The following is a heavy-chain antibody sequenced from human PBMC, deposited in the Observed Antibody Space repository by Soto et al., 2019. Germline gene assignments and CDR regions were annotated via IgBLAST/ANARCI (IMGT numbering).Heavy chain of an antibody. V-gene: IGHV1-18*03. CDR1: GYAFITYG. D-gene: IGHD1-1*01. CDR2: ISAHNGNT. Sequence: QVHLVQSGAEVKKPGASVKVSCQGSGYAFITYGITWVRQAPGQGLEWMGWISAHNGNTNYAQKLQGRVTVTRDTSTSTAYMELRSLRYDDMAVYYCARGRYGDYWGQGALVTVSS. J-gene: IGHJ4*02. CDR3: ARGRYGDY.